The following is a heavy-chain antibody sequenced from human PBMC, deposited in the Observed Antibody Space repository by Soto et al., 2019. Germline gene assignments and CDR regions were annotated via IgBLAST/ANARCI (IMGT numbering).Heavy chain of an antibody. CDR3: AREKGYSSGWYYDAFDI. CDR1: GGSISKYY. Sequence: QVQLQESGPGLVKPSETLSLTCTVSGGSISKYYWSWFRQPPGRGLEWIGNIYYSGSTNYTPSLKSRVTISVDTSKNQFSLKLSSVTATDTAVYYCAREKGYSSGWYYDAFDIWGQGTMVTVSS. CDR2: IYYSGST. J-gene: IGHJ3*02. D-gene: IGHD6-19*01. V-gene: IGHV4-59*01.